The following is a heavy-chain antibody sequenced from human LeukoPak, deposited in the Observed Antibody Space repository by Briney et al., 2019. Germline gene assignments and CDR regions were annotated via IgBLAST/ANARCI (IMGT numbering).Heavy chain of an antibody. CDR3: ASLESMAGTHGLDI. CDR2: IYVGDSDT. CDR1: GYSFTTYW. D-gene: IGHD6-19*01. V-gene: IGHV5-51*01. J-gene: IGHJ3*02. Sequence: GESLKISCKGSGYSFTTYWIGWVRQVPGKGLEWMGIIYVGDSDTRYSPSFQGQVTISADKSISTAYLQWSSLKASDTAMYYCASLESMAGTHGLDIWGQGTMVTVSS.